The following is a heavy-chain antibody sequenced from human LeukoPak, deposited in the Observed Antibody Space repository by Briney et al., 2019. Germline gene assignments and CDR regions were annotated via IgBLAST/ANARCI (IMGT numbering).Heavy chain of an antibody. CDR2: IRYDGSNK. J-gene: IGHJ4*02. D-gene: IGHD2-2*01. CDR1: GFTFSSYS. CDR3: AKLGSIVVVPAARGGDY. V-gene: IGHV3-30*02. Sequence: GGSLRLSCAASGFTFSSYSMNWVRQAPGKGLEWVAFIRYDGSNKYYADSVKGRFTISRDNSKNTLYLQMNSLRAEDTAVYYCAKLGSIVVVPAARGGDYWGQGTLVTVSS.